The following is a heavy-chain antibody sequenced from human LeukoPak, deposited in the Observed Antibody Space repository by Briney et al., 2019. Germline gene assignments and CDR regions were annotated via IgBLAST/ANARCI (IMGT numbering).Heavy chain of an antibody. V-gene: IGHV1-69*06. D-gene: IGHD3-9*01. Sequence: GASVKVSCKASGGTFSSYAISWVRQAPGQGLEWMGGIIPIFGTANYAQKFQGRVTITADKSTSTAYMELSSLRSEDTAVYYCARAELRYFDWFVGNTNWFDPWGQGTLVTVPS. CDR1: GGTFSSYA. J-gene: IGHJ5*02. CDR2: IIPIFGTA. CDR3: ARAELRYFDWFVGNTNWFDP.